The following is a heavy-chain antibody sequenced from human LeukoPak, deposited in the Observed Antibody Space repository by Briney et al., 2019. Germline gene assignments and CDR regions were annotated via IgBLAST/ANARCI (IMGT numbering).Heavy chain of an antibody. CDR1: GYSINNYW. D-gene: IGHD2-15*01. CDR2: IYPADSDI. V-gene: IGHV5-51*01. Sequence: GESLKISCKGSGYSINNYWIGWVRRMPGKGLEWMGIIYPADSDIRYSPSFQGQVTISADKSISTAYLQWSSLKASDTAMYYCARREYCSGGSCYTRFDPWGQGTLVTVSS. CDR3: ARREYCSGGSCYTRFDP. J-gene: IGHJ5*02.